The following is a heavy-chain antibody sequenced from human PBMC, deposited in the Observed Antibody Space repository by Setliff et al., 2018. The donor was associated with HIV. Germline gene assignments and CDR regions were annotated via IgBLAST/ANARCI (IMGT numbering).Heavy chain of an antibody. D-gene: IGHD1-26*01. V-gene: IGHV4-59*11. CDR2: VNHSGTT. Sequence: SETLSLTCTVSGGSISSHYWSWIRQPPGKGLEWIGEVNHSGTTNYNTSLKSRVTISGDTSKKQFSLKLTSVTAADTAVYYCARGTGVGAAPYFDFWGQGTLVTVSS. CDR1: GGSISSHY. CDR3: ARGTGVGAAPYFDF. J-gene: IGHJ4*02.